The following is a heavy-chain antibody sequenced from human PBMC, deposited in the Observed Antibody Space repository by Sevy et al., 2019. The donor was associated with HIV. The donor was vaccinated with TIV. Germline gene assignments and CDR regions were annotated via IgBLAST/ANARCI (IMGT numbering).Heavy chain of an antibody. CDR2: IYTSGST. CDR1: GGSISSYY. CDR3: ARERGRSSWYEGKNYYYGMDV. D-gene: IGHD6-13*01. J-gene: IGHJ6*02. V-gene: IGHV4-4*07. Sequence: SETLSLTCTVSGGSISSYYWSWIRQPAGKGLEWIGRIYTSGSTNYNPSLKSRVTMSVDTSKNQFSLKVSSVTAADTAVYYCARERGRSSWYEGKNYYYGMDVWGQGTTVTVSS.